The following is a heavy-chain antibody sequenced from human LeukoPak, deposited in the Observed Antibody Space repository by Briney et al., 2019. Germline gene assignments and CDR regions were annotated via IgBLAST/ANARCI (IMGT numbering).Heavy chain of an antibody. CDR2: ISVYNGNT. V-gene: IGHV1-18*01. Sequence: ASVKVSCKASGYTFSIYGFSWVRQAPGQGLEWMGWISVYNGNTNYAQKFQGRVTMTTDTSTSTAHMELRSLRSDDAAVYYCARQGYSGHSQGAADYWGQGTLVTVSS. J-gene: IGHJ4*02. CDR3: ARQGYSGHSQGAADY. CDR1: GYTFSIYG. D-gene: IGHD4-23*01.